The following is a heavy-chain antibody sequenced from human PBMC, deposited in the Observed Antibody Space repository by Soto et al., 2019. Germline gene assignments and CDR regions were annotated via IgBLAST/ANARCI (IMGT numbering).Heavy chain of an antibody. CDR3: ARGRSGIVATFRDAFDI. V-gene: IGHV1-69*13. D-gene: IGHD3-22*01. J-gene: IGHJ3*02. Sequence: SVKVSCKASGGTFSSYAISWVRQAPGQGLEWMGGIIPIFGTANYAQEFQGRVTITADESTSTAYMELSSLRSEDTAVYYCARGRSGIVATFRDAFDIWGQGTMVTVSS. CDR1: GGTFSSYA. CDR2: IIPIFGTA.